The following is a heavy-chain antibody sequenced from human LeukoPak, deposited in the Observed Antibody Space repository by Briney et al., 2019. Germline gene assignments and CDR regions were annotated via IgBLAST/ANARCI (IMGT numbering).Heavy chain of an antibody. D-gene: IGHD3-10*01. Sequence: GGSLRLSCAASGFTFHTYVMKWVRQAPGKGLGWESSIGSSSSFMSYADSVRGRFTISRDNAKNSLYLQMNSLRADDAAVYYCAREDYSSGNPTIDNWGQGTLVTVSS. CDR1: GFTFHTYV. CDR2: IGSSSSFM. V-gene: IGHV3-21*01. CDR3: AREDYSSGNPTIDN. J-gene: IGHJ4*02.